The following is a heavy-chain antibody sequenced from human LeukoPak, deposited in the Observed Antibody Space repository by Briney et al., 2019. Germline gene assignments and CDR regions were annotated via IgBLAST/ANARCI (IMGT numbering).Heavy chain of an antibody. CDR1: GFTFSSYA. V-gene: IGHV3-30-3*01. D-gene: IGHD3-3*01. CDR2: ISYDGSNK. CDR3: ARGGHDLGYYYYYGMDV. J-gene: IGHJ6*02. Sequence: PGGSLRLSCAASGFTFSSYAMHWVRQAPGKGLEWVAVISYDGSNKYYADSVKGRFTISRDNSKNTLYLQMNSLRAEDTAVYYCARGGHDLGYYYYYGMDVWGQGTTVTVSS.